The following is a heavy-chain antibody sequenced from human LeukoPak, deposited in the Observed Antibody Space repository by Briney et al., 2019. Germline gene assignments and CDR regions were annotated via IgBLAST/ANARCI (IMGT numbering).Heavy chain of an antibody. V-gene: IGHV1-18*01. D-gene: IGHD3-3*01. CDR3: ARDMPEYYDSWSGYLYYYYGMDV. CDR1: GYTFTSYG. CDR2: ISAYNGNT. J-gene: IGHJ6*02. Sequence: ASVKVSCKASGYTFTSYGISWVRQAPGQGLEWMGWISAYNGNTNYAQKLQGRVTMTTDTSTSTAYMELRSLRSDDTAVYYCARDMPEYYDSWSGYLYYYYGMDVWGQGTTVTVSS.